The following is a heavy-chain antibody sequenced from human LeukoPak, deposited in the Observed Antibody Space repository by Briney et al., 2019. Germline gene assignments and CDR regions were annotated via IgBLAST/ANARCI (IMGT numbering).Heavy chain of an antibody. Sequence: SGGSLRLSCAASGFTFSSYSMNWVRQAPGKGLEWVSSISSSSYIYYADSEKGRFTISRDNAKNSLYLQMNSLRAEDTAVYYCARDEGIAARLFDYWGQGTLVTVSS. CDR2: ISSSSYI. D-gene: IGHD6-6*01. CDR1: GFTFSSYS. CDR3: ARDEGIAARLFDY. J-gene: IGHJ4*02. V-gene: IGHV3-21*01.